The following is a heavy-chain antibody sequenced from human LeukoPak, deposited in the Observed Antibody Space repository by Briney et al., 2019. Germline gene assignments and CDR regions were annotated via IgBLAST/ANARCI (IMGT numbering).Heavy chain of an antibody. J-gene: IGHJ3*02. CDR1: RFPFNSSG. V-gene: IGHV3-30*19. CDR3: ARGHIVVVTATPVAFDI. CDR2: ISYDGSNK. Sequence: PGGSLRLSCEASRFPFNSSGMHWARQAPGKGLEWVAVISYDGSNKYYADSVKGRFTISRDNSKNTLYLQMNSLRAEDTAVYYCARGHIVVVTATPVAFDIWGQGTMVTVSS. D-gene: IGHD2-21*02.